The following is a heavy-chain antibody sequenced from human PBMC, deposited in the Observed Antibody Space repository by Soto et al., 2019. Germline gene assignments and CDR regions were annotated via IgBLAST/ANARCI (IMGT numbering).Heavy chain of an antibody. J-gene: IGHJ5*02. CDR3: VRIISDYSGSGSYYPTGWFDP. D-gene: IGHD3-10*01. Sequence: SETLSLTCTVSGGSISSYYWSWIRQPPGKGLEWIGYIYYSMSTNYNPSLKSRVTISVDTSKNQVSLKLSSVTAADTAVYYCVRIISDYSGSGSYYPTGWFDPWGQGTLVTVSS. V-gene: IGHV4-59*01. CDR2: IYYSMST. CDR1: GGSISSYY.